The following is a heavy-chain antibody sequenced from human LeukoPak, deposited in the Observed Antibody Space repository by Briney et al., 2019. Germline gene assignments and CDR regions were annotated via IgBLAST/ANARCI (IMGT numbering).Heavy chain of an antibody. D-gene: IGHD3-9*01. Sequence: SETLSLTCTVSGDSISSYYWSWIRQPPGKGLEWIGEINHSGSTNYNPSLKSRVTISVDTSKNQFSLKLSSVTAADTAVYYCARRGILRYFDWLSDAFDIWGQGTMVTVSS. V-gene: IGHV4-34*01. J-gene: IGHJ3*02. CDR3: ARRGILRYFDWLSDAFDI. CDR1: GDSISSYY. CDR2: INHSGST.